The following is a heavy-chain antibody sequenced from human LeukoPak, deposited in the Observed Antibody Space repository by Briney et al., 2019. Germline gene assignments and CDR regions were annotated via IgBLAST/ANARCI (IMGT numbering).Heavy chain of an antibody. CDR3: ASPGSIAVAGTGSGVH. D-gene: IGHD6-19*01. CDR1: GFTFSSYS. Sequence: PGGSLRLSCAASGFTFSSYSMNWVCQAQGKGLEWVSYISSSSSTIYYADSVKGRFTISRDNAKNSLYLQMNSLRDEDTAVYYCASPGSIAVAGTGSGVHWGQGTLVTVSS. CDR2: ISSSSSTI. V-gene: IGHV3-48*02. J-gene: IGHJ4*02.